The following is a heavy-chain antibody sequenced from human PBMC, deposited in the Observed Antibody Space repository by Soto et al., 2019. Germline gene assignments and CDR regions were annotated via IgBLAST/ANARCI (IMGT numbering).Heavy chain of an antibody. Sequence: SETLSLTCAVSGGCMSSGGYSWNWVRQPPGKGLEWIGYIYHSGTTYYNPSLKSRVTMSVDRSKNEFSLTLSSVTAADTAVYYCAREVNSVGGVNFFDYWGQGTLVTVSS. D-gene: IGHD3-16*01. J-gene: IGHJ4*02. CDR2: IYHSGTT. CDR1: GGCMSSGGYS. V-gene: IGHV4-30-2*01. CDR3: AREVNSVGGVNFFDY.